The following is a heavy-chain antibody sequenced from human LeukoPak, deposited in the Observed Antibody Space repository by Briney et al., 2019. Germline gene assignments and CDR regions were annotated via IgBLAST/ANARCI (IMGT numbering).Heavy chain of an antibody. CDR3: ARTLYIAAAPGGFDY. J-gene: IGHJ4*02. D-gene: IGHD6-13*01. CDR2: INPNSGGT. Sequence: ASVKVSCKASGYTFTGYFIHWVRQAPGQGLEWMGWINPNSGGTNYAQKFQGRVTMTRDTSISTAYMELSRLRSDDTAVYYCARTLYIAAAPGGFDYWGQGTLLTVSS. CDR1: GYTFTGYF. V-gene: IGHV1-2*02.